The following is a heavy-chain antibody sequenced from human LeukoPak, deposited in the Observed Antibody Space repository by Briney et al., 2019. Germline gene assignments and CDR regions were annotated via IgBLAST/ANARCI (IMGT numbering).Heavy chain of an antibody. CDR2: IYYSGST. D-gene: IGHD2-15*01. CDR1: GGSISSYY. CDR3: ARLVVVAATPSDYYYYGMDV. J-gene: IGHJ6*02. V-gene: IGHV4-59*08. Sequence: SETLSLTCTVSGGSISSYYWSWIRQPPGKGLEWIGYIYYSGSTNYNPSLKSRVTISVDTSKNQFSLKLSSVTAADTAAYYCARLVVVAATPSDYYYYGMDVWGQGTTVTVSS.